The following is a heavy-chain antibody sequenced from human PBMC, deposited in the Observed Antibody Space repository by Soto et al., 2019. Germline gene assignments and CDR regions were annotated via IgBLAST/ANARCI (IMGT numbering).Heavy chain of an antibody. Sequence: QVQLIQSGAEVKRPGASLKVSCRASGYAFNTYGVSWVRQAPGQGVEWVGWISTSNGHTNFAQNFQGRVTLTTDTSTSTAYMELRSLTSDDTAVYYCVRDHPSAAPFFDLWGQGTLVTVSS. V-gene: IGHV1-18*01. D-gene: IGHD6-25*01. CDR1: GYAFNTYG. CDR3: VRDHPSAAPFFDL. J-gene: IGHJ4*02. CDR2: ISTSNGHT.